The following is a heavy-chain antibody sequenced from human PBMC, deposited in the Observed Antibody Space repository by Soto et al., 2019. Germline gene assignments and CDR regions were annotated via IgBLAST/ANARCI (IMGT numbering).Heavy chain of an antibody. D-gene: IGHD3-16*01. J-gene: IGHJ5*01. CDR2: INPNGGRT. Sequence: QVQLVQSGAEVKKPGASVKVSCKASGYIFTSTWMHWVRQAPGQGLEWMGIINPNGGRTIYADKFQGRVTMTRDTSTATDYMELSSLRSEDSAMYYCARDQSYSDTYWWLDSWGQGTLVTDSS. V-gene: IGHV1-46*01. CDR3: ARDQSYSDTYWWLDS. CDR1: GYIFTSTW.